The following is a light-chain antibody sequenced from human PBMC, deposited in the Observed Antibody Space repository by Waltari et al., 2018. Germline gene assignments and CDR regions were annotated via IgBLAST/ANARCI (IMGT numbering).Light chain of an antibody. CDR3: QQYFGTPPYT. Sequence: MLLPQLPASLAVSLAERATITSKPGQRVFYSSNNKNHLAWYQQKPGQSPKLLIYWASTRESGVPDRFSGSGSGTDFTLTISSLQAEDVAVYYCQQYFGTPPYTFGQGTKLEIK. V-gene: IGKV4-1*01. J-gene: IGKJ2*01. CDR1: QRVFYSSNNKNH. CDR2: WAS.